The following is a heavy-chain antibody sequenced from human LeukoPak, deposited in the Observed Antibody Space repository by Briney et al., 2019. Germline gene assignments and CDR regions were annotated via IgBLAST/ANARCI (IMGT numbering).Heavy chain of an antibody. CDR3: ARDRLIVGAYFDY. CDR2: MNPNSGNT. J-gene: IGHJ4*02. D-gene: IGHD1-26*01. CDR1: GGTFSSYA. Sequence: ASVKVSCKASGGTFSSYAISWVRQATGQGLEWMGWMNPNSGNTGYAQKFQGRVTMTRDTSISTAYMELSRLRSDDTAVYYCARDRLIVGAYFDYWGQGTLVTVSS. V-gene: IGHV1-8*02.